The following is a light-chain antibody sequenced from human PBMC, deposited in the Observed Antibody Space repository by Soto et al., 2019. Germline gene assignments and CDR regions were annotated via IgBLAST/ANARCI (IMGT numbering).Light chain of an antibody. Sequence: EIVMTQSPATLSVSPGERATLSCRASQSVSSNLAWYQQKPGQAPRLLIYGASTRATRIPVRFSGSGSGTEFTLTITSLQSEDFAVYYCQQYGSSPKALTVGGGTKVDIK. V-gene: IGKV3-15*01. CDR2: GAS. CDR3: QQYGSSPKALT. J-gene: IGKJ4*01. CDR1: QSVSSN.